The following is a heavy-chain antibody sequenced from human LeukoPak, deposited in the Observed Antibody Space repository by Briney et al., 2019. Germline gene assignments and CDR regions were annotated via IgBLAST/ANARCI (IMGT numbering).Heavy chain of an antibody. Sequence: GGSLRLSCAASGFTFSSYSMNWVRQAPGKGLEWVSSISSSSSYIYYADSVKGRFTISRDNAKNSLYLQMNSLRAEDTAVYYCARRDGYSSSNPYFQHWGQGTLVTVSS. V-gene: IGHV3-21*01. CDR2: ISSSSSYI. CDR1: GFTFSSYS. D-gene: IGHD6-13*01. J-gene: IGHJ1*01. CDR3: ARRDGYSSSNPYFQH.